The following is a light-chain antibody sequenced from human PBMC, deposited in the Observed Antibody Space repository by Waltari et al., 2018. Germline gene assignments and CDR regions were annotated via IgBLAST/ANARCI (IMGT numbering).Light chain of an antibody. CDR1: RSDVGGYNY. Sequence: QSALTQPPSASGSPGPSVPISCTGTRSDVGGYNYVSLSQQYPDKAPKLIIYEVTKRPSGVPDRFSGSKSGNTASLTVSGLQAEDEADYYCTSYGGSNNFVIFGGGTKLTVL. CDR3: TSYGGSNNFVI. J-gene: IGLJ2*01. CDR2: EVT. V-gene: IGLV2-8*01.